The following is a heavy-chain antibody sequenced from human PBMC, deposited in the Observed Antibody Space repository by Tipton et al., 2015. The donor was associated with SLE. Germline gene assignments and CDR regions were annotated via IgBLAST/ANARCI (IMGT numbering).Heavy chain of an antibody. V-gene: IGHV4-34*01. D-gene: IGHD3-10*01. CDR2: INHSGST. J-gene: IGHJ4*02. CDR1: GGSFSGYY. CDR3: ARWCTTYGFRY. Sequence: TLSLTCAVYGGSFSGYYWSWIRQPPGKGLEWIGEINHSGSTNYNPSLKSRVTISVDTSKNQFSLKLSSVTAADTAVYYCARWCTTYGFRYWGQGALVTVSS.